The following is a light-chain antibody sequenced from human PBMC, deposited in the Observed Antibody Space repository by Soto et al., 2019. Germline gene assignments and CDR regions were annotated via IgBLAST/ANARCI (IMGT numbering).Light chain of an antibody. V-gene: IGLV2-23*03. CDR1: SSDVGSYNL. CDR2: EGS. Sequence: QSALTQPASVSGSPGQSITISCTGTSSDVGSYNLVSWYQQHPGKAPKLMIYEGSKRPSGVSHRFSGSKSGNTASLTISGLQAEDGADYYCCSYAGSIKFFGTGTKVTVL. CDR3: CSYAGSIKF. J-gene: IGLJ1*01.